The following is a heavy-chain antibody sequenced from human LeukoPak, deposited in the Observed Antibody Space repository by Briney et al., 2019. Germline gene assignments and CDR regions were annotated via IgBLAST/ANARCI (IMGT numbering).Heavy chain of an antibody. CDR3: ARGQYQLLLVDY. Sequence: ASVKVSCKASGYTFTGYYVHWVRQAPGQGLEWMGWINPNSGGTNYAQKFHGRVTMTSDTSISTAYMELSRLRSDDTAVYYCARGQYQLLLVDYWGQGTPVTVSS. D-gene: IGHD2-2*01. CDR1: GYTFTGYY. CDR2: INPNSGGT. V-gene: IGHV1-2*02. J-gene: IGHJ4*02.